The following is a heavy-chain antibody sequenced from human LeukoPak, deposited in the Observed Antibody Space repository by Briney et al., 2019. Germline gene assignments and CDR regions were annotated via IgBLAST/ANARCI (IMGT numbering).Heavy chain of an antibody. Sequence: PGGSLRLSCAASGFTFSSYSMNWVRQAPGKGLEWVSYISSSSSTIYYADSVKGRFTISRDNAKNSLYLQMNSLRAEDTAVYYCAWNGIAAADDAFDIWGQGTMVTVSS. CDR1: GFTFSSYS. CDR3: AWNGIAAADDAFDI. V-gene: IGHV3-48*01. D-gene: IGHD6-13*01. J-gene: IGHJ3*02. CDR2: ISSSSSTI.